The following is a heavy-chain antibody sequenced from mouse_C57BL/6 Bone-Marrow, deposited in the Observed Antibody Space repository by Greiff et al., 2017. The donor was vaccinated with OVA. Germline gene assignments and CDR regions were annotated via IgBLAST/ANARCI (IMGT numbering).Heavy chain of an antibody. CDR2: IDPETGGT. J-gene: IGHJ4*01. CDR1: GYTFTDYE. Sequence: VQLKQSGAELVRPGASVTLSCKASGYTFTDYEMHWVKQTPVHGLEWIGAIDPETGGTAYNQKFKGKAILTADKSSSTAYMELRSLTSEDSAVYYCTRGYSNYYAMDYWGQRTSVTVSS. D-gene: IGHD2-5*01. V-gene: IGHV1-15*01. CDR3: TRGYSNYYAMDY.